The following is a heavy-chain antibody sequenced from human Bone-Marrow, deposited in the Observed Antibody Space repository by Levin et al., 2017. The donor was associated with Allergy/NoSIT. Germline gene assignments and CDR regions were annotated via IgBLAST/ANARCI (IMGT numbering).Heavy chain of an antibody. CDR1: GYTFTYRY. J-gene: IGHJ5*02. CDR3: ARSKVAGTRGCWFDP. CDR2: ITPFNGNT. V-gene: IGHV1-45*02. D-gene: IGHD6-19*01. Sequence: SVKVSCKASGYTFTYRYLHWVRQAPGQALEWMGWITPFNGNTNYAQKFQDRVTITRDRSMSTAYMELSSLRSEDTAMYYCARSKVAGTRGCWFDPWGQGTLVTVSS.